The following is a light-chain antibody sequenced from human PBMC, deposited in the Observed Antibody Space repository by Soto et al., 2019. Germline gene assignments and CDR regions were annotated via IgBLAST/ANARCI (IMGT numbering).Light chain of an antibody. V-gene: IGKV3-15*01. CDR2: GAS. CDR3: QQYNNWPPEGT. J-gene: IGKJ1*01. Sequence: ETAMTQSPATLSVSPGERATLSCRASQSVSSNLAWYQQKPGQAPRLLIYGASTRATGVPARFSGSGSGTEFTLTISSLQSEDFAVYYCQQYNNWPPEGTFGPGTKVEIK. CDR1: QSVSSN.